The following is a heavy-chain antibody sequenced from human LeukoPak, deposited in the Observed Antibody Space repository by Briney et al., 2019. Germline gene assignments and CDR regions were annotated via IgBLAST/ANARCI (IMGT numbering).Heavy chain of an antibody. J-gene: IGHJ6*02. CDR1: GFTFSSYA. Sequence: GGSLRLSCAASGFTFSSYAMHWVRQVPGKGLEWVAVISYDGSNKYYADSVKGRFTISRDNSKNTLYLQMNSLRAEDTAVYYCARDRNYDFWSGYYTGIYYYYGMDVWGQGTTVTVSS. D-gene: IGHD3-3*01. CDR3: ARDRNYDFWSGYYTGIYYYYGMDV. V-gene: IGHV3-30*04. CDR2: ISYDGSNK.